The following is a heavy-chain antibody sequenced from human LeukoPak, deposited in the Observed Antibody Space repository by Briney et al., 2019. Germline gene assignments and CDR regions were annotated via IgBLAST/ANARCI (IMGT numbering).Heavy chain of an antibody. J-gene: IGHJ4*02. CDR3: ARAPHSSSWYGGSYDY. Sequence: SETLSLTCTVSGGSISSGGYYWSWIRQHPGKGLEWIGYIYYSGSTYYNPSLKSRVTISVDTSKNQFSLKLSSVTAADTAVYYCARAPHSSSWYGGSYDYWGQGTLVTVSS. CDR2: IYYSGST. D-gene: IGHD6-13*01. CDR1: GGSISSGGYY. V-gene: IGHV4-31*03.